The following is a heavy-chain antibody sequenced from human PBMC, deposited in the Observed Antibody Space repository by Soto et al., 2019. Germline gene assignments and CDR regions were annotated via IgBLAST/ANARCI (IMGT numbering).Heavy chain of an antibody. V-gene: IGHV1-18*01. D-gene: IGHD6-6*01. CDR2: ISAYNGNT. CDR1: GYTFTSYG. CDR3: ARDTRKYSSSTHWFDP. J-gene: IGHJ5*02. Sequence: GASVKVSCKASGYTFTSYGISWVRQAPGQGLEWMGWISAYNGNTNYAQKLQGRVTMTTDTSTSTAYMELRSLRSDDTAVYYCARDTRKYSSSTHWFDPWGQGTLVTVSS.